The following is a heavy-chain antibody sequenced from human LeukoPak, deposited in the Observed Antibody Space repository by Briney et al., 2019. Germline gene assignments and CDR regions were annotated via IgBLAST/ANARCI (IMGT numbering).Heavy chain of an antibody. CDR3: ARGVYYDYFGPTYYFDY. J-gene: IGHJ4*02. CDR2: IYNSGST. Sequence: PSETLSLTCTVSGGSISSYYWSWIRQPPGKGLEWIGYIYNSGSTNYNPSLKSRVTISVDTSKNQFSLKLSSVTAADTAVYYCARGVYYDYFGPTYYFDYWGQGTLVTVSS. D-gene: IGHD3-3*01. CDR1: GGSISSYY. V-gene: IGHV4-59*01.